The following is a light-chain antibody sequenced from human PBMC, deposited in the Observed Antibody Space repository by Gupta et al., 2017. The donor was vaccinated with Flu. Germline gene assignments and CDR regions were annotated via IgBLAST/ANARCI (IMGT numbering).Light chain of an antibody. CDR3: QQHNTFPFT. Sequence: DTQLTQAPCFLSASVGDRVTITLLSSPGIRSYLAWYQQKPGKAPKLLIYAASTLQSGVPSRFSASGSGTEFTLTISSLQPEDFASYYCQQHNTFPFTFGHGTKVDIK. V-gene: IGKV1-9*01. J-gene: IGKJ3*01. CDR2: AAS. CDR1: PGIRSY.